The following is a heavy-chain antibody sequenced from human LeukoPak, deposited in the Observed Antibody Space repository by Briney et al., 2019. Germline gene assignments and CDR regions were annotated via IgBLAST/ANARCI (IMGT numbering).Heavy chain of an antibody. CDR1: GYTFTSYD. CDR3: ARWGGSNFYDSSGYVDY. V-gene: IGHV1-8*01. J-gene: IGHJ4*02. CDR2: MNPNSGNT. D-gene: IGHD3-22*01. Sequence: ASVKVSCKASGYTFTSYDINWVRQAPGQGLEWMGWMNPNSGNTDCAQEFQGRVIMTRNTSISTAYMELSSLKSEDTAVYYCARWGGSNFYDSSGYVDYWGQGTLVTVSS.